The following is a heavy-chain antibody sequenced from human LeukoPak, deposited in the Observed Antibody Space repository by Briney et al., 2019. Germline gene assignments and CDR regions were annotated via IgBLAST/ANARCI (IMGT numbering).Heavy chain of an antibody. CDR2: INPSGGST. Sequence: ASVKVSCTASGYTFTSYYMHWVRQAPGQGLEWMGIINPSGGSTSYAQKFQGRVTMTRGTSTSTVYMELSSLRSEDTAVYYCARGPSMVRGVPLTHFDYWGQGTLVTVSS. D-gene: IGHD3-10*01. CDR1: GYTFTSYY. V-gene: IGHV1-46*01. CDR3: ARGPSMVRGVPLTHFDY. J-gene: IGHJ4*02.